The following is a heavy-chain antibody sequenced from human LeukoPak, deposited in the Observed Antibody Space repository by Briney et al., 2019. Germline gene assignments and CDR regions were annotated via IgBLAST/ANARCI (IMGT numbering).Heavy chain of an antibody. CDR2: IWPSDSDT. V-gene: IGHV5-51*01. Sequence: PGESLKISCKGSGYTFTNYWIGWVRQMPGKGLEWMGIIWPSDSDTRYSPSFQGQVTIPADKSISTAYLQWSSLKASDTAIYFCARRISGYYIDYWGQGTLVSVSS. CDR3: ARRISGYYIDY. J-gene: IGHJ4*02. D-gene: IGHD1-26*01. CDR1: GYTFTNYW.